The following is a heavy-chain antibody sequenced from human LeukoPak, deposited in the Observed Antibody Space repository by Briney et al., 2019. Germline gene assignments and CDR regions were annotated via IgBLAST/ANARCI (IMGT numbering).Heavy chain of an antibody. J-gene: IGHJ5*02. CDR1: GYTFTSYG. CDR2: ISAYNGNT. CDR3: ARAKRKSMVRGVIIEGNWFDP. D-gene: IGHD3-10*01. V-gene: IGHV1-18*04. Sequence: ASVKVCCKASGYTFTSYGISWVRQAPGQGLEWMGWISAYNGNTNYAQKLQGRVTMTTDTSTSTAYMELRSLRSDDTAVYYCARAKRKSMVRGVIIEGNWFDPWGQGTLVAVSS.